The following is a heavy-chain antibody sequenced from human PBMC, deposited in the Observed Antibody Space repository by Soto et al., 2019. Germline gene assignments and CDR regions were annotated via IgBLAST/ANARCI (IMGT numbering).Heavy chain of an antibody. CDR3: TGVRLDYFDY. V-gene: IGHV3-49*04. CDR2: IRSKAYGGTT. Sequence: PGGSLRLSCTASGFTFGDYAMSWVRQAPGKGLEWVGFIRSKAYGGTTEYAASVKGRFTTSRDDSKSIAYLQMNSLKTEDTAVYYCTGVRLDYFDYWGQGTLVTVSS. CDR1: GFTFGDYA. J-gene: IGHJ4*02.